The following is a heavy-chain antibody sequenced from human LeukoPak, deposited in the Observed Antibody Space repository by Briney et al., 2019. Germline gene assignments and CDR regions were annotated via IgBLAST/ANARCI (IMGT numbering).Heavy chain of an antibody. Sequence: GRSLRLSCAASGFTFDDYAMHWVRQAPGKGLEWVSGISWDGGTIYYADSVKGRFTISRDNAKTSLYLQMNSLRAEDMALYYCAKDNGDYGFDYWGQGTLVTLSS. CDR2: ISWDGGTI. D-gene: IGHD4-17*01. J-gene: IGHJ4*02. CDR3: AKDNGDYGFDY. CDR1: GFTFDDYA. V-gene: IGHV3-9*03.